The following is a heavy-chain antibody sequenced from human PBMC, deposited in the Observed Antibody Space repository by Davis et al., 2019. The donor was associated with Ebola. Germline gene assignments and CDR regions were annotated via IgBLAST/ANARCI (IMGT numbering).Heavy chain of an antibody. J-gene: IGHJ3*02. D-gene: IGHD1-26*01. Sequence: GESLKISCAASGFTFSRDWMSWVRQAPGKGLEWVANIKQDGSEKYYVDSVKGRFTISRDNAKNSLFLQMNGLRDEDTAVYYCARDRSGGAFDIWGQGTMVTVSS. V-gene: IGHV3-7*01. CDR3: ARDRSGGAFDI. CDR1: GFTFSRDW. CDR2: IKQDGSEK.